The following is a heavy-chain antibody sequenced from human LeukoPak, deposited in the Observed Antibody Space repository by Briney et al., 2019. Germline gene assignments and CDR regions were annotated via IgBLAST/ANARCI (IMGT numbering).Heavy chain of an antibody. CDR3: ARELVNYDSSGYYYYGMDV. D-gene: IGHD3-22*01. J-gene: IGHJ6*02. V-gene: IGHV3-13*01. Sequence: GGSLRLSCAASGFTFSSCDMHWVRQATGKGLEWVSAIGTAGDTYYPGSVKGRFTISRENAKNSLYLQMNSLRAGDTAVYYCARELVNYDSSGYYYYGMDVWGQGTTVTVSS. CDR2: IGTAGDT. CDR1: GFTFSSCD.